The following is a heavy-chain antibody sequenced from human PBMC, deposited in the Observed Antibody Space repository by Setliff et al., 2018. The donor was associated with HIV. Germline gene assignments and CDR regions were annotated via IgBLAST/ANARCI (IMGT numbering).Heavy chain of an antibody. CDR1: GDTFTGHA. V-gene: IGHV1-3*01. Sequence: GASVKVSCKISGDTFTGHAMHWVRQAPGQRLEWMGWINAGNGNTKYSQKFQGRVTITRDTSASTAYMELSSLRSEDTAVYYCARHRYSSSINWFDPWGQGTLVTVSS. CDR2: INAGNGNT. CDR3: ARHRYSSSINWFDP. D-gene: IGHD6-13*01. J-gene: IGHJ5*02.